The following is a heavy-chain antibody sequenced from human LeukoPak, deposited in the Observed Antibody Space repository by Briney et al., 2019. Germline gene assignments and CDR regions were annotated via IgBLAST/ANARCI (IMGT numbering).Heavy chain of an antibody. J-gene: IGHJ4*02. V-gene: IGHV4-34*01. Sequence: GSLRLSCAASGFTFSSYAMSWIRQPPGKGLEWIGEINHSGSTNYNPSLKSRVTKSVDTSKNQFSLKLSSVTAADTAVYYCARGGQHYDFWSGYYTGMRGYYFDYWGQGTLVTVSS. CDR3: ARGGQHYDFWSGYYTGMRGYYFDY. CDR2: INHSGST. CDR1: GFTFSSYA. D-gene: IGHD3-3*01.